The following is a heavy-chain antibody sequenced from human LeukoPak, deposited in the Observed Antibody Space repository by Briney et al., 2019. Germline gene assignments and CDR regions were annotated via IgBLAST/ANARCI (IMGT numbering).Heavy chain of an antibody. Sequence: PSETLSLTCTVSGGSISSGVYYWSWIRQHPGKGLEWIGYIYYSGSTYYNPSLKSRVTISVDTSKNQFSLKLSSVTAADTAVYYCARDQGEYYFDYWGQGTLVTVSS. V-gene: IGHV4-31*03. D-gene: IGHD3-10*01. CDR1: GGSISSGVYY. CDR3: ARDQGEYYFDY. J-gene: IGHJ4*02. CDR2: IYYSGST.